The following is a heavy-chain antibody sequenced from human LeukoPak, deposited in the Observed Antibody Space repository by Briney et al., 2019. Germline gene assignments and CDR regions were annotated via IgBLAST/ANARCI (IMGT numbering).Heavy chain of an antibody. CDR3: AKDLPLGAAAGVYNWFDP. CDR2: ISSSSSYI. CDR1: GFTFSSYS. V-gene: IGHV3-21*01. D-gene: IGHD6-13*01. Sequence: GGSLRLSCAASGFTFSSYSMNWVRQAPGKGLEWVSSISSSSSYIYYADSVKGRFTISRDNAKNSLYLQMNSLRAEDTAVYYCAKDLPLGAAAGVYNWFDPWGQGTLVTVSS. J-gene: IGHJ5*02.